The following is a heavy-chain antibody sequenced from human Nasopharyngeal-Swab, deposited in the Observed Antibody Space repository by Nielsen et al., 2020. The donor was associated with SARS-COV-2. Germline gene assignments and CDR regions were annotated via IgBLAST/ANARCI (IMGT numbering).Heavy chain of an antibody. Sequence: GESLKISCAASGFTVSSSYMSWVRQAPGKGLEWVSTIHSDGNTYFAASVRGRFSSYRDNYRNTLSLEMNSLRAEDTAVYYCASRGAANDPSTRDLPYSRRTFDLWGRGTLVTVSS. CDR1: GFTVSSSY. CDR3: ASRGAANDPSTRDLPYSRRTFDL. CDR2: IHSDGNT. V-gene: IGHV3-53*01. J-gene: IGHJ2*01. D-gene: IGHD1-26*01.